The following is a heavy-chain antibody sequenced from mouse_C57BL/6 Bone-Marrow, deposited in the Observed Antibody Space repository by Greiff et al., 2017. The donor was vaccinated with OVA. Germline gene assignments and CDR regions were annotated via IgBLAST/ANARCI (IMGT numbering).Heavy chain of an antibody. J-gene: IGHJ1*03. V-gene: IGHV5-9*01. CDR3: SRGGYYSRSFAD. Sequence: EVHLVESGGGLVKPGGSLKLSCAASGFTFSSYTMSWVRQTPEKRLEWVATISAGGGNTYYPDSVKGRFTLSRDNATSTLYLQMSSLRSEDAALYDCSRGGYYSRSFADWGTGTMVTVS. D-gene: IGHD2-5*01. CDR2: ISAGGGNT. CDR1: GFTFSSYT.